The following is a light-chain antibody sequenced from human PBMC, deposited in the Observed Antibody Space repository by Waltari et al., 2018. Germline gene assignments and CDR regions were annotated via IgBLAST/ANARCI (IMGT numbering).Light chain of an antibody. J-gene: IGLJ3*02. CDR2: GNT. CDR3: QSFDSSLSASV. V-gene: IGLV1-40*01. CDR1: SSNFGAGSD. Sequence: QSVLTQPPSMSGAPGQKVTIPCTGGSSNFGAGSDVHWYQQFPGTAPKLLIFGNTNRASGVPGRFSGSRSGTSASLAIAGVQSEDEAVYYCQSFDSSLSASVFGGGTKLTVL.